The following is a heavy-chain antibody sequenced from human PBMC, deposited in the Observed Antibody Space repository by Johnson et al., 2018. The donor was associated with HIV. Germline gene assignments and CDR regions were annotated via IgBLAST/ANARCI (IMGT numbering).Heavy chain of an antibody. CDR3: ARGPPPFARFGVAANPHDAFDI. J-gene: IGHJ3*02. D-gene: IGHD3-3*01. Sequence: QVQLVESGGGVVQPGTSLTLSCAASGFPFRDSAMHWVRQAPGRGMEWLAVIIFDGVYKHHAESVRGRFTISRDNYKATLYLQMNSLRGEETAVYYCARGPPPFARFGVAANPHDAFDIWGQGTMVTVSS. CDR1: GFPFRDSA. V-gene: IGHV3-30-3*01. CDR2: IIFDGVYK.